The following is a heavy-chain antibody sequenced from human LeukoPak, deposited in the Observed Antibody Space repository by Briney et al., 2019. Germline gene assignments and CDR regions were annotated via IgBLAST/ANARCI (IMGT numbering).Heavy chain of an antibody. J-gene: IGHJ6*02. CDR2: INSDGSIT. CDR1: GFTFSRYW. Sequence: GGSLRLSCAASGFTFSRYWMHWVRQAPGKGLVWVSHINSDGSITSYAESVKGRFTVSRDNAKNTLYLQVDSLRAEDTAVYYCARGPPGYYNGMDVWGQGTTVSVSS. V-gene: IGHV3-74*01. CDR3: ARGPPGYYNGMDV.